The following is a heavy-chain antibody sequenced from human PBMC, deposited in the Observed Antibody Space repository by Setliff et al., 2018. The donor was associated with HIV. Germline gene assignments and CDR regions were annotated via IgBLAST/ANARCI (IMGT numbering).Heavy chain of an antibody. CDR1: DGSISSSSYY. D-gene: IGHD3-3*01. CDR3: AGQSGYTRGWDIFGLVAGSFDI. V-gene: IGHV4-39*01. CDR2: IYYSGNT. J-gene: IGHJ3*02. Sequence: SETLSLTCNVSDGSISSSSYYWAWIRQPPGKGLEWIGTIYYSGNTYYRPSLKSRVTVSIDTSKNQFSLGLNSVTAADTAVYYCAGQSGYTRGWDIFGLVAGSFDIWGQGTMVTVSS.